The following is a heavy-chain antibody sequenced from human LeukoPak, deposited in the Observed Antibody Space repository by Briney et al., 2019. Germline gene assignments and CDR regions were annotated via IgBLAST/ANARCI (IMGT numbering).Heavy chain of an antibody. J-gene: IGHJ4*02. CDR1: GFTFSSYS. Sequence: GSLRLSCVVSGFTFSSYSMNWVRQPPGKGLEWIASASTYYNSSLESRVTMSIDTSKNQFSLRLTSLTAADTAVYYCGRHAAFAPFDLWGQGSLVTVSS. CDR3: GRHAAFAPFDL. D-gene: IGHD2-2*01. CDR2: SAST. V-gene: IGHV4-34*01.